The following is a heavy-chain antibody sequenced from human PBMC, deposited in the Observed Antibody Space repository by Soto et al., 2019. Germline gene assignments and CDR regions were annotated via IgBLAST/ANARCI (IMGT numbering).Heavy chain of an antibody. CDR3: ARYQRQYYDSSGLIDY. CDR1: GGSISSGGYY. Sequence: QVQLQESGPGLVKPSQTLSLTCTVSGGSISSGGYYWSWIRKHPGKGLEWIGYISYSGSTYYNPSLKSLVTIAVYTSKNQFSLKLSAVTAADTAVYYCARYQRQYYDSSGLIDYWGQGTLVTVSS. D-gene: IGHD3-22*01. V-gene: IGHV4-31*01. CDR2: ISYSGST. J-gene: IGHJ4*02.